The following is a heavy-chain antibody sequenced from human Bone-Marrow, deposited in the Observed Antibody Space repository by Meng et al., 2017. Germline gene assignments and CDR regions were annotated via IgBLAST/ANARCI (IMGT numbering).Heavy chain of an antibody. CDR1: GGSISSGNHY. D-gene: IGHD4-17*01. CDR2: IYYSGST. V-gene: IGHV4-31*03. CDR3: ASLYGDSSVWYLDL. J-gene: IGHJ2*01. Sequence: QVQLTEVGPGRVTPPQTLSLTFTVSGGSISSGNHYCSWIRQHPGKGLEYIGYIYYSGSTYYNPSLKSRVIISVDTSKNQFSLRLNSVTAADTAVYYCASLYGDSSVWYLDLWGRGTLVTVFS.